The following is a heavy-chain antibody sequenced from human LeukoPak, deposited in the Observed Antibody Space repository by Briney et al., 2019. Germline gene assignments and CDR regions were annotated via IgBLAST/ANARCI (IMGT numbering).Heavy chain of an antibody. CDR3: AKDPSYYYDSSGYYPWYLDY. V-gene: IGHV3-23*01. J-gene: IGHJ4*02. CDR1: GFTFSSYA. Sequence: GGSLRLSCAASGFTFSSYAMSWVRQAPGKGLEWVSAISGSGGSTYYADSVKGRFTISRDNSKNTLYLQMNSLRAEDTAVYYCAKDPSYYYDSSGYYPWYLDYWGQGTLVTVSS. CDR2: ISGSGGST. D-gene: IGHD3-22*01.